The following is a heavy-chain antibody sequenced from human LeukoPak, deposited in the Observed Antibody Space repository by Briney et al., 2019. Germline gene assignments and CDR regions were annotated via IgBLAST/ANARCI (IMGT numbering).Heavy chain of an antibody. CDR3: ATVGGWESSPLDY. J-gene: IGHJ4*02. CDR2: FDPEDGET. V-gene: IGHV1-24*01. CDR1: GYTLTELS. D-gene: IGHD1-26*01. Sequence: ASVKVSCKVSGYTLTELSMHWVRQAPGKGLEGMGGFDPEDGETIYAQKLQGRGTMTEDTSTDRASLELSSLSSEDTAVYYCATVGGWESSPLDYWGQGTLVTVSS.